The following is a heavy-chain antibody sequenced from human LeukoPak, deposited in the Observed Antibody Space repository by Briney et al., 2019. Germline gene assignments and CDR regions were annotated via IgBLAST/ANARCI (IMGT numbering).Heavy chain of an antibody. CDR1: GGSISSSSYY. D-gene: IGHD2-15*01. CDR2: IYYSGST. J-gene: IGHJ5*02. Sequence: SETLSLTCTVSGGSISSSSYYWGWIRQPPGKGLEWIGNIYYSGSTYYNPSLKSRVTISVDTSNNQFSLKLTSVTAADTAVYYCARVFCSGGSCYHSRGWFDPWGQGTLVTVSS. CDR3: ARVFCSGGSCYHSRGWFDP. V-gene: IGHV4-39*07.